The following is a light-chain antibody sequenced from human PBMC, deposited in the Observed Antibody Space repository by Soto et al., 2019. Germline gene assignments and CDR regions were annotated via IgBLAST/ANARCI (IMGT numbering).Light chain of an antibody. CDR3: QQYNNWPPIT. CDR2: GAS. Sequence: EIVMTQCPATLSVTQGERATLSCRASQSVSSNLAWYQQKPGQAPRLLIYGASTRATGIPARFSGSGSGTEFTLTISSLQSEDFAVYYCQQYNNWPPITFGQGTRLEIK. CDR1: QSVSSN. V-gene: IGKV3-15*01. J-gene: IGKJ5*01.